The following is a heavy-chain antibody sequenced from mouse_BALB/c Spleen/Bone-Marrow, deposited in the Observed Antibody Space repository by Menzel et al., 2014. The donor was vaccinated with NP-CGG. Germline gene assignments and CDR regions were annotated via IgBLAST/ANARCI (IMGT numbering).Heavy chain of an antibody. D-gene: IGHD1-2*01. J-gene: IGHJ3*01. CDR2: INPDSNTI. CDR3: ARLGYYGSFAY. CDR1: GFDFSGFR. V-gene: IGHV4-1*02. Sequence: EVKLMESGGGLVQPGGSLKLSCAASGFDFSGFRMSWVRQAPGRGLEWIGEINPDSNTINYSPSLKDKFIISRDNAKSTLYLQMSKVRSEDTALYYCARLGYYGSFAYWGQGTLVTVSA.